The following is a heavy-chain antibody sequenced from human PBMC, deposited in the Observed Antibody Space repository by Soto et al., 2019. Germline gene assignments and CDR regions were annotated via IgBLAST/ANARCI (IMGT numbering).Heavy chain of an antibody. D-gene: IGHD1-20*01. CDR1: GFTFSNYA. V-gene: IGHV3-23*01. CDR2: ISGSGGST. CDR3: AKGISGYNAPLDH. J-gene: IGHJ4*02. Sequence: EVQLLESGGGLVQPGGSLRLSCSASGFTFSNYAMNWVRQAPGKGLEWVSVISGSGGSTYYADSVKGRFTISRDNSKNTLYVQMNSLRAEDTAVYYCAKGISGYNAPLDHWGQGTRVTVSS.